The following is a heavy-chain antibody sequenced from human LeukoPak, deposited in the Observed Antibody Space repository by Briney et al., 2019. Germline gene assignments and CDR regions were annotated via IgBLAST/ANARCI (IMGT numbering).Heavy chain of an antibody. CDR1: GFTFSRYT. V-gene: IGHV3-21*01. CDR2: ISSSRTYI. J-gene: IGHJ6*03. D-gene: IGHD3-9*01. Sequence: PGGSLRLSCAASGFTFSRYTMNWVRQAPGKGLEWVSSISSSRTYIYYADSVKGRFTISRDNSKNSLYLQMNSLRAEDTAVYYCARAIQPDYDILTGYYTDTYYYYYMDVWGKGTTVTVSS. CDR3: ARAIQPDYDILTGYYTDTYYYYYMDV.